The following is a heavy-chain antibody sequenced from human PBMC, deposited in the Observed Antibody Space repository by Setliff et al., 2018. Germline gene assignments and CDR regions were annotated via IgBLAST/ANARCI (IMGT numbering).Heavy chain of an antibody. Sequence: TSETLSLTCTVSGGSISSSSYYWGWIRQPPGKGLEWIGSIYYSGSTYYNPSLKSRITISVDTSKNQFSLKLSSVTAADTAVYYCARGKIRITMIVVPTGGAFDIWGQGTMVTVSS. J-gene: IGHJ3*02. V-gene: IGHV4-39*01. CDR1: GGSISSSSYY. D-gene: IGHD3-22*01. CDR2: IYYSGST. CDR3: ARGKIRITMIVVPTGGAFDI.